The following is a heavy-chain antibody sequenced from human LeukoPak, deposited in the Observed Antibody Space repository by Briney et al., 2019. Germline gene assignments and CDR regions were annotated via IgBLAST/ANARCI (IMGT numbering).Heavy chain of an antibody. CDR3: AGAMNLVGTYNWFDP. CDR2: IIPIFGTA. V-gene: IGHV1-69*13. D-gene: IGHD1-1*01. Sequence: SVKVSCKASGGTFSSYAISWVRQAPGQGLEWMGGIIPIFGTANYAQKFQGRVTITADESTSTAYMELSSLRSEDTAVYYCAGAMNLVGTYNWFDPWGQGTLVTVSS. J-gene: IGHJ5*02. CDR1: GGTFSSYA.